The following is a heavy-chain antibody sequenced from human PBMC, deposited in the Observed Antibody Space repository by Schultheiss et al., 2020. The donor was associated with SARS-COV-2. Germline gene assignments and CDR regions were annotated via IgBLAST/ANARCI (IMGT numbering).Heavy chain of an antibody. CDR1: GGSISSSSYY. V-gene: IGHV4-39*01. CDR2: INHSGST. Sequence: SETLSLTCTVSGGSISSSSYYWGWIRQPPGKGLEWIGEINHSGSTYYNPSLKSRVTISVDTSKNQFSLKLSSVTAADTAVYYCAQPKAYCGGDCYSHDAFDIWGQGTMVTVSS. D-gene: IGHD2-21*02. CDR3: AQPKAYCGGDCYSHDAFDI. J-gene: IGHJ3*02.